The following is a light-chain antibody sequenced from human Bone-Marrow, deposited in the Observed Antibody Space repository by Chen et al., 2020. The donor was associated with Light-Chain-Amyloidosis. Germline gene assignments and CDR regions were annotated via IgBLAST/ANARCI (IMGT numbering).Light chain of an antibody. Sequence: YVLTQPPSVSVPPGQTAAITCGGDNIASKSVYWYQQRPGQAPVMVVHDNADRPSGISERLSGSNSGNTATLTISRVEAGDEADYYCQVWDRSSDRPVFGGGTKLTVL. J-gene: IGLJ3*02. V-gene: IGLV3-21*02. CDR3: QVWDRSSDRPV. CDR1: NIASKS. CDR2: DNA.